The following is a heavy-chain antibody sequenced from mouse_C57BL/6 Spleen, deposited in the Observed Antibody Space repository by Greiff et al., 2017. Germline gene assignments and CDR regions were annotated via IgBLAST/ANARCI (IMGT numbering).Heavy chain of an antibody. CDR2: IDPSDSET. J-gene: IGHJ1*03. Sequence: QVQLQQSGAELVRPGSSVKLSCKASGYTFTSYWMHWVKQRPIQGLEWIGNIDPSDSETHYNQKFKDKATLTVDKSSSTAYMQLNSLTSEDSAVYYCARKTTVVVKEGYFDVWGTGTTVTVSS. CDR3: ARKTTVVVKEGYFDV. CDR1: GYTFTSYW. V-gene: IGHV1-52*01. D-gene: IGHD1-1*01.